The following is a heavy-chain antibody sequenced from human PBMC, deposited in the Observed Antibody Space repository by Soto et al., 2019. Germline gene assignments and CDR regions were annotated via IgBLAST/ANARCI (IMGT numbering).Heavy chain of an antibody. CDR2: IYYSGST. Sequence: PSETLSLTCTVSGGSISSYYWSWIRQPPGKGLEWIGYIYYSGSTNYNPSLYSRVTMSVDTSKNQFSLRVHSVTAADTAVYYCARESYFGSGATVVAYWGKGTLVTVSS. V-gene: IGHV4-59*01. D-gene: IGHD3-10*01. J-gene: IGHJ4*02. CDR1: GGSISSYY. CDR3: ARESYFGSGATVVAY.